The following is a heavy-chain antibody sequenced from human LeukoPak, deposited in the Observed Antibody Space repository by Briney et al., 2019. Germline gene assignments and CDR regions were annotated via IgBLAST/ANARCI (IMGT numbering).Heavy chain of an antibody. D-gene: IGHD3-22*01. J-gene: IGHJ6*03. Sequence: SETLSLTCTVSGGSTSTSNYYWGWIRQPPGKGLEWIGSIYYSGSTYYNPSLKSRVTISVDTSKNQFSLKLSSVTAADTAVYYCARKWYDSSGYYSDNYYYYYMDVWGKGTTVTVSS. V-gene: IGHV4-39*07. CDR1: GGSTSTSNYY. CDR2: IYYSGST. CDR3: ARKWYDSSGYYSDNYYYYYMDV.